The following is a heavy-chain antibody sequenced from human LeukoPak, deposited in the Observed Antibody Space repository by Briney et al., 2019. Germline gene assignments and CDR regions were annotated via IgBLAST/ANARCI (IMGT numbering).Heavy chain of an antibody. CDR2: IYTSGST. CDR3: AREGTTVTTIGAFDI. V-gene: IGHV4-4*07. CDR1: GGSISSYY. D-gene: IGHD4-17*01. J-gene: IGHJ3*02. Sequence: SETLSLTCTVSGGSISSYYWSWIRQPAGKGLEWIGRIYTSGSTNYNPSLKSRVTMSVDTSKNQFSLKLSSVTAADTAVYYCAREGTTVTTIGAFDIWGQGTMVTVSS.